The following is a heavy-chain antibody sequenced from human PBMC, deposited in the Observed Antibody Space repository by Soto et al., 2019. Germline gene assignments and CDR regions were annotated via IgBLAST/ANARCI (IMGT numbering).Heavy chain of an antibody. D-gene: IGHD3-22*01. J-gene: IGHJ4*02. CDR1: GYTFTSYG. Sequence: ASVKVSCKASGYTFTSYGISWVRQAPGQGLEWMGWISAYNGNTNYAQKLQGRVTMTTDTSTSTAYMELRSLRSDDTAVYYCARDTFLRYYDSSGSACFWGQGTLVTVSS. CDR2: ISAYNGNT. CDR3: ARDTFLRYYDSSGSACF. V-gene: IGHV1-18*01.